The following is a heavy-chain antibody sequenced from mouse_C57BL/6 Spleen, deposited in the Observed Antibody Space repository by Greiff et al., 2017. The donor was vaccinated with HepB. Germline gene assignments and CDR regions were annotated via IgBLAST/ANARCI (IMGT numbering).Heavy chain of an antibody. J-gene: IGHJ1*03. V-gene: IGHV1-39*01. D-gene: IGHD1-1*01. CDR3: ARSDIYGSLYWYFDV. CDR1: GYSFTDYN. Sequence: EVKLMESGPELVKPGASVKISCKASGYSFTDYNMNWVKQSNGKSLEWIGVINPNYGTTSYNQKFKGKATLTVDQSSSTAYMQLNSLTSEDSAVYYCARSDIYGSLYWYFDVWGTGTTVTVSS. CDR2: INPNYGTT.